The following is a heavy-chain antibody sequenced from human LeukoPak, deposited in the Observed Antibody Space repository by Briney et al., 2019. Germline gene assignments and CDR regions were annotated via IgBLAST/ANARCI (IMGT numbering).Heavy chain of an antibody. CDR3: ARGCVSSSTWYSTYYYYFYMDV. CDR1: GGSISSYS. Sequence: PSETLSLTCTVSGGSISSYSWGWIRQPAGKGLECIGHIYSSGSTNYNPSLKTRVTISVDKSKNHFSLELSSATAADTAVYFCARGCVSSSTWYSTYYYYFYMDVWGKGTTVTVSS. D-gene: IGHD6-13*01. V-gene: IGHV4-4*07. J-gene: IGHJ6*03. CDR2: IYSSGST.